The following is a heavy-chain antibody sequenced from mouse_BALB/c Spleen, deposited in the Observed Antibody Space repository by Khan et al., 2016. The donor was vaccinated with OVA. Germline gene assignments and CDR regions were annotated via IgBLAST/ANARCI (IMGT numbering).Heavy chain of an antibody. CDR3: ARGNYYGSNSWFAC. CDR2: INPYNGFT. D-gene: IGHD1-1*01. Sequence: EVQLQQSGPELVKPGASMKISCKASGYSFTDYTMNWVKQSHGKNLEWIGLINPYNGFTSYNQKFKGKATLTVDKSSSTAYMELLSLTFEDSAVYYCARGNYYGSNSWFACWGQGTLVTVSA. V-gene: IGHV1-18*01. CDR1: GYSFTDYT. J-gene: IGHJ3*01.